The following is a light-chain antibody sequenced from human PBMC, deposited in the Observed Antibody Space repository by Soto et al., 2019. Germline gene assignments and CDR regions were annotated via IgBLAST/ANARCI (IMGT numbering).Light chain of an antibody. J-gene: IGKJ5*01. CDR2: WAS. CDR3: QQTYSALIT. V-gene: IGKV4-1*01. CDR1: QSVLYSSNNKNY. Sequence: DIVMTQSPDSLAVSLGERATINCKSSQSVLYSSNNKNYLAWYQQKPGQPPKLVIYWASARESGVPDRFSGSGSGTDFTLTISSLQPEDFATYYCQQTYSALITFGQGTRLEVK.